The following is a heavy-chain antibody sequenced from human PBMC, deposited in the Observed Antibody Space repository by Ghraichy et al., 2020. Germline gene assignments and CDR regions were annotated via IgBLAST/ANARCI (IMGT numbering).Heavy chain of an antibody. V-gene: IGHV3-23*01. CDR3: ARDAEALPVIVAVAIDH. D-gene: IGHD3-22*01. CDR2: ITDSADTT. Sequence: GGSLRLSCAASGFTFYSYDMTWVRQAPGKGLEWVSSITDSADTTYYADSVRGRFTISRDNSQNTMYLQMNSLTPEDTALYYCARDAEALPVIVAVAIDHWGQGTLVTVSS. J-gene: IGHJ4*02. CDR1: GFTFYSYD.